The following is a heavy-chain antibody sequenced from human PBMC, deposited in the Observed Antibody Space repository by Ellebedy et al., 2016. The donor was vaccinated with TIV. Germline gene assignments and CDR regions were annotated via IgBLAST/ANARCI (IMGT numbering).Heavy chain of an antibody. CDR1: GFTFRDSY. D-gene: IGHD3-3*01. V-gene: IGHV3-11*06. J-gene: IGHJ4*02. Sequence: GESLKISCAASGFTFRDSYMSWVRQPPGKGLEWVSFISVSNIYTNYADSVKGRFTISRDNAKNSLYLQMNSLRAEDTAVYYWARGGYDFWNPRYWGQGTLVTVSS. CDR3: ARGGYDFWNPRY. CDR2: ISVSNIYT.